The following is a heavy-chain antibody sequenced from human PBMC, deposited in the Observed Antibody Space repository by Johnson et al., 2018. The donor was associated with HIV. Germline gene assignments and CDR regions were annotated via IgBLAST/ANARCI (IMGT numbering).Heavy chain of an antibody. D-gene: IGHD3-22*01. J-gene: IGHJ3*02. CDR2: ISYDGSNR. Sequence: QVQLVESGGGLVQPGRSLRLSCAASGFTFSSSAMHWVRQAPGKGLEWLAVISYDGSNRYYADSVKGRFTISRDNSKNTLYLQMNSLRAEYTAVYYCARDSRSSEYPEAFDIWGQGTMVTVSS. V-gene: IGHV3-30*04. CDR3: ARDSRSSEYPEAFDI. CDR1: GFTFSSSA.